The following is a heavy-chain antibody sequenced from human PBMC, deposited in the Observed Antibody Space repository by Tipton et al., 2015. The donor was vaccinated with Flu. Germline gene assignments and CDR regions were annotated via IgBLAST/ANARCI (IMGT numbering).Heavy chain of an antibody. J-gene: IGHJ4*02. Sequence: GLVKPSETLSLTCTVSGYSITSGYYWGWIRQPPGRGLEWIGTFFHTGNTYYNPSLKSRVTISVDTSKNQFSLKLSSVTAADTAVYYCARLTYYYGSGTSDYWGQGTLVTVSS. CDR3: ARLTYYYGSGTSDY. CDR2: FFHTGNT. V-gene: IGHV4-38-2*02. CDR1: GYSITSGYY. D-gene: IGHD3-10*01.